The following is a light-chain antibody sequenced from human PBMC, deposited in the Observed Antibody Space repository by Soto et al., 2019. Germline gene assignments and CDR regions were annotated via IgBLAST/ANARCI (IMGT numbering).Light chain of an antibody. CDR1: SSDIGTYNY. CDR2: DVS. CDR3: NSYTGTSSRYV. Sequence: SALTQPASVSGSPGQSITISCTGTSSDIGTYNYVSWYQQHTGEAPKLMIFDVSYRPSGVSNRFSGSKSDNTASLTISGLQAEDEADYYCNSYTGTSSRYVFGTGTKVTVL. V-gene: IGLV2-14*03. J-gene: IGLJ1*01.